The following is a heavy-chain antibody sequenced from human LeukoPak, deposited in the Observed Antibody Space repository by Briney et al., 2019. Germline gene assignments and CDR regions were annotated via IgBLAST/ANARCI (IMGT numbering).Heavy chain of an antibody. CDR1: GFTFSNYW. J-gene: IGHJ4*02. CDR2: IQHDGSVN. CDR3: KIDYGDYLHY. Sequence: GGSLRLSCAASGFTFSNYWMSWVRQAPGKGLEWVASIQHDGSVNHYVDSVKGRFTISRDNAKNSLFLQMNSLRVEDTGVYPCKIDYGDYLHYWGQGTLVTVSS. V-gene: IGHV3-7*01. D-gene: IGHD4-17*01.